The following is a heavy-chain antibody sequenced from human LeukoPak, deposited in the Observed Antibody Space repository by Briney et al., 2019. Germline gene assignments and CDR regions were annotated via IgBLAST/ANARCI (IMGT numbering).Heavy chain of an antibody. D-gene: IGHD3-3*01. CDR2: IDHSGTI. CDR1: GYSISSGYY. V-gene: IGHV4-38-2*02. Sequence: SETLSLTCTVSGYSISSGYYWGWIRQPPGKGLEWIGSIDHSGTIYYNPSLKSRLTISVDTSKNQFSLKLSSVTAADTAVYYCARDGRDAYYDVWSGYYTDYFDYWGQGTLVTVSS. J-gene: IGHJ4*02. CDR3: ARDGRDAYYDVWSGYYTDYFDY.